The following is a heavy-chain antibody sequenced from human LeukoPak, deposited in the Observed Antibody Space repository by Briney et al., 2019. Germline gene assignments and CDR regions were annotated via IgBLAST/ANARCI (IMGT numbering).Heavy chain of an antibody. CDR3: ATDPPSSGWAFYS. CDR2: IWRDGSNK. Sequence: GGSLRLSCVASGFTFSTYAMHWVRQAPGEGLEWVAMIWRDGSNKFYTDSVKGRFTISRDNFKNTLYLQMNSLRAEDTAVYYCATDPPSSGWAFYSWGQGTPVTVSS. D-gene: IGHD6-19*01. CDR1: GFTFSTYA. V-gene: IGHV3-33*01. J-gene: IGHJ4*02.